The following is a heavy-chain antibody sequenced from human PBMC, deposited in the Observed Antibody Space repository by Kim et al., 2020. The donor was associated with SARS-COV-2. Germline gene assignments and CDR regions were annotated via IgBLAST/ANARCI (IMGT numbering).Heavy chain of an antibody. J-gene: IGHJ6*01. Sequence: GGSLRLSCVGSAFTFSRYGMHWVRQAPGKGLEWVAQIWYDGSNKYYAESVQGRFTISRDNSKDTVYLQMNSLRAEDTAVYYCARVARQLLVSYYGMAVWG. D-gene: IGHD6-19*01. V-gene: IGHV3-33*01. CDR3: ARVARQLLVSYYGMAV. CDR2: IWYDGSNK. CDR1: AFTFSRYG.